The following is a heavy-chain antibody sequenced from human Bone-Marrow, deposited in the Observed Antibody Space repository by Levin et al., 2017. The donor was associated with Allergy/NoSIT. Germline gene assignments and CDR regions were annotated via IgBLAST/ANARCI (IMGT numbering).Heavy chain of an antibody. CDR1: GFSFSDNGEA. D-gene: IGHD3-10*01. V-gene: IGHV2-5*02. CDR2: IYWDDDK. J-gene: IGHJ4*02. Sequence: SGPTLVKPTQTLTLTCSFSGFSFSDNGEAVGWIRPPPGKALEWLGLIYWDDDKRYSPSLRNRLTITKDTSKDQVVMTMTNMDPVDTATYYCAHRTYYDGSDMYFDYWGQGTRVTVSS. CDR3: AHRTYYDGSDMYFDY.